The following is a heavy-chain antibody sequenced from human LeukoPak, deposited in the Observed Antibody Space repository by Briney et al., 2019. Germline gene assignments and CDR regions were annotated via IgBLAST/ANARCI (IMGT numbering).Heavy chain of an antibody. CDR3: ARGTTTRNNWFDP. V-gene: IGHV4-34*01. CDR2: INHSGST. J-gene: IGHJ5*02. Sequence: SETLSLTCAVYGGSFSGYYWGWIRQPPGKGLEWIGEINHSGSTNYNPSLKSRVTISVDTSKNQFSLKLSSVTAADTAVYYCARGTTTRNNWFDPWGQGTLVTVSS. D-gene: IGHD4-17*01. CDR1: GGSFSGYY.